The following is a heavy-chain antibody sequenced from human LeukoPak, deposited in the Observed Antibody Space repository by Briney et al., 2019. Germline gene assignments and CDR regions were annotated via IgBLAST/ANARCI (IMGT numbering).Heavy chain of an antibody. CDR1: GYNFTHYW. D-gene: IGHD3-22*01. CDR3: ARPNITYYYDSSGYDGFDV. V-gene: IGHV5-51*01. Sequence: GESLKISCKGSGYNFTHYWIAWVRQMPGKGLEWMGIIYPNDSDTRYRPSFQGQVGISADKSINTAYLQWSSLKASDTAMYFCARPNITYYYDSSGYDGFDVWGQGTMVTASS. CDR2: IYPNDSDT. J-gene: IGHJ3*01.